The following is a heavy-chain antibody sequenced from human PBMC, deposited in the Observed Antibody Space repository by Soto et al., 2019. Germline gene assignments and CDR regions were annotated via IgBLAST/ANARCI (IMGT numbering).Heavy chain of an antibody. CDR2: VYYSGST. CDR1: GGSISRCC. CDR3: ARGCSGACGELYLGGMDV. D-gene: IGHD3-10*01. Sequence: PSETRSLTRGVSGGSISRCCWRGCRLLPGKGLEWIGYVYYSGSTNYNPSLKSRVTMSVDTSKNQFSLKLSSVTAADTALYYCARGCSGACGELYLGGMDVWGQGTTVT. V-gene: IGHV4-59*01. J-gene: IGHJ6*02.